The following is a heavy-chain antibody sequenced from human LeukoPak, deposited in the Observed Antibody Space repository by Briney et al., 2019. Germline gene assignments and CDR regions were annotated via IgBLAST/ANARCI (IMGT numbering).Heavy chain of an antibody. CDR1: GGTFSSYA. J-gene: IGHJ4*02. V-gene: IGHV1-69*13. CDR2: IIPIFGTA. D-gene: IGHD5-18*01. CDR3: ARDRIQLSGFPLMDY. Sequence: ASVKVSCKASGGTFSSYAISWVRQAPGQGLEWMGGIIPIFGTANYAQKFQGRVTITADEYTSTPYMELSSLRSEDTAVYYCARDRIQLSGFPLMDYWGQGTLVTVSS.